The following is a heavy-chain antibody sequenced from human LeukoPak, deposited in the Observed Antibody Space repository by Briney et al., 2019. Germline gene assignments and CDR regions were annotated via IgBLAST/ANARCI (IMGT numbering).Heavy chain of an antibody. J-gene: IGHJ6*03. D-gene: IGHD5-12*01. CDR2: VRYDSTKK. Sequence: GGSLRLSCAAYGFTLRNYGIHWVRQAPGKGLEWVAFVRYDSTKKYYADSVKGRFTISRDNFKNTLDLQMNSLRPEDTAVYHCAKDEATIGYSYYYMDVWGKGTMVTISS. CDR1: GFTLRNYG. V-gene: IGHV3-30*02. CDR3: AKDEATIGYSYYYMDV.